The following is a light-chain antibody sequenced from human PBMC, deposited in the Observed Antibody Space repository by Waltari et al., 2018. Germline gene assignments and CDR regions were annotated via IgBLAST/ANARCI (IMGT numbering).Light chain of an antibody. J-gene: IGLJ2*01. Sequence: SYVLTQPPSVSVAPGQTATFACGGKRIGSKSVHWYQQKADQAPMLVLYDDTKRPSVVPERFSGSNSGNTATLTISRVEAGDEADYFCQVWDSSSNHGIFGGGTKLTVL. CDR3: QVWDSSSNHGI. V-gene: IGLV3-21*02. CDR1: RIGSKS. CDR2: DDT.